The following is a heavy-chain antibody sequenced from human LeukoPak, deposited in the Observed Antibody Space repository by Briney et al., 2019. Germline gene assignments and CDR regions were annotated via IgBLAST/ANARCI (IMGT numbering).Heavy chain of an antibody. CDR3: ARDGYQPLDVTYFQH. CDR1: GYSFTSYG. J-gene: IGHJ1*01. V-gene: IGHV1-18*01. D-gene: IGHD2-2*01. Sequence: ASVKVSCKASGYSFTSYGITWVRQAPGQGLEWMGWISAYNGNTNYPQKLQGRVTITTDTSTSTAYMERRSLRSDDTDVYYCARDGYQPLDVTYFQHWGQGTLVTVSS. CDR2: ISAYNGNT.